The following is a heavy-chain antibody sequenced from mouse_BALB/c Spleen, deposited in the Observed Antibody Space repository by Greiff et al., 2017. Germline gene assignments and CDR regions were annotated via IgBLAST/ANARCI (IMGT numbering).Heavy chain of an antibody. CDR3: ARNLGYRYDFYFDY. J-gene: IGHJ2*01. V-gene: IGHV2-2*02. CDR2: IWSGGST. D-gene: IGHD2-14*01. Sequence: VQRVESGPGLVQPSQSLSITCTVSGFSLTSYGVHWVRQSPGKGLEWLGVIWSGGSTDYNAAFISRLSISKDNSKSQVFFKMNSLQANDTAIYYCARNLGYRYDFYFDYWGQGTTLTVSS. CDR1: GFSLTSYG.